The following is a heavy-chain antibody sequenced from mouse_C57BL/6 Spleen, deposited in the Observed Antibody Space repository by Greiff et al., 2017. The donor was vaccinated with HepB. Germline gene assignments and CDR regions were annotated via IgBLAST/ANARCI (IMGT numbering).Heavy chain of an antibody. CDR3: ARYCGNDEGNYFDY. D-gene: IGHD2-2*01. CDR1: GFPLTSYA. CDR2: IWTGGST. Sequence: VQPKASGPGPVAPSQSLSITCTVSGFPLTSYAISWVRQPPGKGLEWLGVIWTGGSTNYNSALKSRLSISNDNSKSQVFLKMNSLQTDDTARYYCARYCGNDEGNYFDYWGQGTTLTVSS. V-gene: IGHV2-9-1*01. J-gene: IGHJ2*01.